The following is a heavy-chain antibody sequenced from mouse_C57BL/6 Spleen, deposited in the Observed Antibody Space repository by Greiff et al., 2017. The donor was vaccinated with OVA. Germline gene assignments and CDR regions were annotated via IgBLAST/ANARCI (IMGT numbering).Heavy chain of an antibody. CDR1: GYTFTSYW. D-gene: IGHD1-1*01. CDR3: ARFDYYGSSFDY. CDR2: IDPEDGET. V-gene: IGHV14-2*01. J-gene: IGHJ2*01. Sequence: EVQLQQPGAELVRPGSSVKLSCKASGYTFTSYWMHWVKQRTEQGLEWIGRIDPEDGETKYAPKFQGKATITADTSSNTAYLQLSSLTSEDTAVYYCARFDYYGSSFDYWGQGTTLTVSS.